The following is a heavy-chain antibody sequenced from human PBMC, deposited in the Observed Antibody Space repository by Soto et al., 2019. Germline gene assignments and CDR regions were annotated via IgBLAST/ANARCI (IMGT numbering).Heavy chain of an antibody. V-gene: IGHV5-51*01. J-gene: IGHJ6*02. CDR2: IYPGDSDT. CDR1: GYSFTSYW. Sequence: GESLKISCKGSGYSFTSYWIGWVRQMPGKGLEWMGIIYPGDSDTRYSPSFQGQVTISADKSISTAYLQWSSLKASDTAMYYCARSGGATRTYYYYYGMDVWGQGTTVTVSS. CDR3: ARSGGATRTYYYYYGMDV. D-gene: IGHD2-15*01.